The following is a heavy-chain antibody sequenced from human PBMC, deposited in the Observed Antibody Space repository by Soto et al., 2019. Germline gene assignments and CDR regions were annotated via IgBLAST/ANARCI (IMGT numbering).Heavy chain of an antibody. Sequence: QITLNESGPPVVRPTETLTLTCRFSGFSRTTSGVGVGWIRQSPGKAPERLALIYWDDDKRYSASLKSRLTIPKDTSKNQVVLTVSDLDPTDTATYYCAHRVLRTVFGLVTTTAIYFDFWGQGTPVAVSS. CDR2: IYWDDDK. V-gene: IGHV2-5*02. CDR1: GFSRTTSGVG. J-gene: IGHJ4*02. D-gene: IGHD3-3*01. CDR3: AHRVLRTVFGLVTTTAIYFDF.